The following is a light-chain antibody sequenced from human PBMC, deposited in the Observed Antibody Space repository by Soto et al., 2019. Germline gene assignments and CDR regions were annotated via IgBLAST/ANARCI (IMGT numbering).Light chain of an antibody. CDR2: DAS. CDR3: QQYNNWPQT. J-gene: IGKJ1*01. V-gene: IGKV3D-15*01. Sequence: EIVLTQSPGTLSLSPGERATLPCRASQSLSSGYLAWYQQKPGQAPRLLIYDASNRATGIPARFSGSGSGTEFTLTISSLQSEDFAVYYCQQYNNWPQTFGQGTKVDIK. CDR1: QSLSSGY.